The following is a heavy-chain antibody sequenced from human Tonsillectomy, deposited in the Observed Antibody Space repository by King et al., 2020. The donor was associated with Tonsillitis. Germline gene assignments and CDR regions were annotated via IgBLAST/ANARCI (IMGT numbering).Heavy chain of an antibody. CDR1: GGSITSTTYY. D-gene: IGHD3-16*01. CDR2: IYYSGGT. CDR3: AGNFGGRIVMELYYFDY. J-gene: IGHJ4*02. Sequence: QLQESGPGLVKPSETLSLTCTVSGGSITSTTYYWGWLRQPPGKGLEWIGSIYYSGGTYYNPSLQSRVTISVDTSKKHFSLKLSSVTAADTAVYYCAGNFGGRIVMELYYFDYWGQGTLVTVSS. V-gene: IGHV4-39*02.